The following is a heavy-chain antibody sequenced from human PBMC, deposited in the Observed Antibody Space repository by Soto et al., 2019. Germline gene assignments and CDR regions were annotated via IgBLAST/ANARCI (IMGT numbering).Heavy chain of an antibody. J-gene: IGHJ4*02. Sequence: QVQLVQSGAEVKKPGSSVKVSCKASGGTFSSYTISWVRQAPGQGLEWMGRIIPILGIANYAQKFQGRVTITADKSTSTAYMELSSLRSEDTAVYYGARGDSSGYYGIDYWGQGTLVTVSS. CDR2: IIPILGIA. V-gene: IGHV1-69*02. CDR3: ARGDSSGYYGIDY. CDR1: GGTFSSYT. D-gene: IGHD3-22*01.